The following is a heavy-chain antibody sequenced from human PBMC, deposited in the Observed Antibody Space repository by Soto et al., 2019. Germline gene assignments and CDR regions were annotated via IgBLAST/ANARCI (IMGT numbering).Heavy chain of an antibody. CDR2: IYPGDSDT. CDR3: ARQGCSGGSCYLRNYMDV. CDR1: GYSFTSYW. D-gene: IGHD2-15*01. J-gene: IGHJ6*03. V-gene: IGHV5-51*01. Sequence: GESLKISCKGSGYSFTSYWIGWVRQMPGKGLEWMGIIYPGDSDTRYSPSFQGQVTISADKSISTAYLQWSSLKASDTAMYYCARQGCSGGSCYLRNYMDVWGKGTKVTVSS.